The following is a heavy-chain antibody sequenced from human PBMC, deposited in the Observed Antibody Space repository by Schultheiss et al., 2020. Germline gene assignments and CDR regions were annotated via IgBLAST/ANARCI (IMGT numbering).Heavy chain of an antibody. J-gene: IGHJ4*02. Sequence: GGSLRLSCAASGFTFSSYAMSWVRQAPGKGLEWVGRIKSKTDGGTTDYAAPVKGRFAISRDDSKDTLYLQMNSLKIEDTAVYYCTVVWPGRYWGQGTLVIGYS. CDR3: TVVWPGRY. CDR2: IKSKTDGGTT. CDR1: GFTFSSYA. D-gene: IGHD1-14*01. V-gene: IGHV3-15*01.